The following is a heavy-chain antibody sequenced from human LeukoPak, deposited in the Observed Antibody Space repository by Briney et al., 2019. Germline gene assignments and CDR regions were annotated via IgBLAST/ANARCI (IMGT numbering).Heavy chain of an antibody. CDR2: ISYDGSNK. CDR3: ARSVGDYSLLDDY. J-gene: IGHJ4*02. V-gene: IGHV3-30*03. CDR1: GFTFSSYG. D-gene: IGHD4-17*01. Sequence: GGSLRLSCAASGFTFSSYGMHWVRQAPGKGLEWVAVISYDGSNKYYADSVKGRFTISRDNSKNTLYLQMNSLRAEDTAVYYCARSVGDYSLLDDYWGQGTLVTVSS.